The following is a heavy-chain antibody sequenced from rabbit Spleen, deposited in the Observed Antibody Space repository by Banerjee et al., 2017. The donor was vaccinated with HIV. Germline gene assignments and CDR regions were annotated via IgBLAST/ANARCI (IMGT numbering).Heavy chain of an antibody. CDR2: IYGGSAGST. J-gene: IGHJ3*01. Sequence: QEQLVGSGGGLVQPEESLPLTCTASGFSFSSSYWICWVRQAPGKGLEWIACIYGGSAGSTYYATWAKGRFTISRTSSTTVTLQMTSLTAADTATYFCARDLVGVIGWNFYLWGQGTLVTVS. D-gene: IGHD1-1*01. V-gene: IGHV1S45*01. CDR3: ARDLVGVIGWNFYL. CDR1: GFSFSSSYW.